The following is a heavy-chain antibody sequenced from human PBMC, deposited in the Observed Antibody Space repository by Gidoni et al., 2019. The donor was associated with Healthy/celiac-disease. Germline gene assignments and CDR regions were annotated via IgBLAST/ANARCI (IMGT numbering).Heavy chain of an antibody. Sequence: EASGFTFDDYAMHWVRQAPGKGLEWVSGISWNSGSIGYADSVKGRFTISRDDAKNSLYLQMNSLRAEDTALYYCAKDIHYGDSNSYWYFDLWGRGTLVTVSS. CDR1: GFTFDDYA. D-gene: IGHD4-17*01. CDR3: AKDIHYGDSNSYWYFDL. J-gene: IGHJ2*01. CDR2: ISWNSGSI. V-gene: IGHV3-9*01.